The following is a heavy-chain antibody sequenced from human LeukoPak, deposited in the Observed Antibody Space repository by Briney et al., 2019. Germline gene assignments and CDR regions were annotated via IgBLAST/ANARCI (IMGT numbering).Heavy chain of an antibody. CDR2: ISSSGSTI. CDR3: ARDLYDILTGFDY. CDR1: GFTFSDYY. D-gene: IGHD3-9*01. V-gene: IGHV3-11*04. J-gene: IGHJ4*02. Sequence: GGPLRLSCAASGFTFSDYYMSWIRQAPGKGLEWVSYISSSGSTIYYADSVKGRFTISRDNAKNSLYLQMNSLRAEDTAVYYCARDLYDILTGFDYWGQGTLVTVSS.